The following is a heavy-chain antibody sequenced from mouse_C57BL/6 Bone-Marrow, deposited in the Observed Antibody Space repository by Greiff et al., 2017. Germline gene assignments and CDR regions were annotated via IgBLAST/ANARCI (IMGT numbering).Heavy chain of an antibody. J-gene: IGHJ4*01. CDR1: GYAFSSYW. V-gene: IGHV1-80*01. D-gene: IGHD2-5*01. Sequence: VQLVESGAELVKPGASVKISCKASGYAFSSYWMNWVKQRPGKGLEWIGQIYPGDGDTNYNGKFKGKATLTADKSSSTAYMQLSSLTSEDSAVYFCARRDSNFSMDYWGQGTSVTVSS. CDR2: IYPGDGDT. CDR3: ARRDSNFSMDY.